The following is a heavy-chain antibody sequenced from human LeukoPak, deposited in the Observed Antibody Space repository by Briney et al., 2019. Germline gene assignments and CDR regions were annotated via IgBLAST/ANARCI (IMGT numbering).Heavy chain of an antibody. CDR2: ISYDGSNK. J-gene: IGHJ4*02. CDR3: AKDRFGSSWYGDFDY. CDR1: GFTFSSYG. D-gene: IGHD6-13*01. Sequence: GGSLRLSCAASGFTFSSYGMHWVRQAPGKGLEWVAVISYDGSNKYYADSVKGRFTISRDNSKNTLYLQMNSLRAEDTAVYYCAKDRFGSSWYGDFDYWGQGTLVTVSS. V-gene: IGHV3-30*18.